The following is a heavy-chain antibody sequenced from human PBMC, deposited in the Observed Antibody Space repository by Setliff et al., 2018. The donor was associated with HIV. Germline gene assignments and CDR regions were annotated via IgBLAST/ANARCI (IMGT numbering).Heavy chain of an antibody. CDR2: IHPSGGST. J-gene: IGHJ5*02. D-gene: IGHD2-15*01. Sequence: ASVKVSCKASGYTFTSYYIHWVRQAPGQGLEWMGVIHPSGGSTSYEQSFQDRVPMTRDTSTSTVYMELSSLRSEDTAVYYCARVRYCSGGSCYGGEYWFDPWGQGTLVTVSS. CDR3: ARVRYCSGGSCYGGEYWFDP. CDR1: GYTFTSYY. V-gene: IGHV1-46*01.